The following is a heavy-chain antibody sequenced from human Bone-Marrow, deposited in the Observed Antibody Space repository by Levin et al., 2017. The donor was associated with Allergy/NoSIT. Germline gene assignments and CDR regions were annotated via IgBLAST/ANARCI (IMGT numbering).Heavy chain of an antibody. J-gene: IGHJ4*02. CDR1: GFIFSDAP. V-gene: IGHV3-30*04. CDR3: APGIDY. CDR2: ISNNGSQK. Sequence: GESLKISFAASGFIFSDAPLHWVRQAPGKGLEWVSFISNNGSQKFYADSVKGRFTVSRDNSKSTLYLQMNSLKTEDTAVYYCAPGIDYWGLGTLVIVSP.